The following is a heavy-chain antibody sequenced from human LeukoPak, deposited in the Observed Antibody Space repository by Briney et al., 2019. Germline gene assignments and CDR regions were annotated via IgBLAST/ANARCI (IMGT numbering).Heavy chain of an antibody. CDR3: ASTTVTRFPEYGMDV. CDR2: IYYSGST. V-gene: IGHV4-39*01. D-gene: IGHD4-11*01. Sequence: PSETLSLTCTVSGCSISSGSNYWGWIRQPPGKGLEWIGSIYYSGSTYYNPSLKSRVTISVDTSNNQFSLKLSSVTAAYTAVYYCASTTVTRFPEYGMDVWGQGTTVTVSS. J-gene: IGHJ6*02. CDR1: GCSISSGSNY.